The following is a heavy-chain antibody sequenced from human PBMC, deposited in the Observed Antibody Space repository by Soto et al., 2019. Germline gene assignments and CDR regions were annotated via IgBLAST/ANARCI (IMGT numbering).Heavy chain of an antibody. CDR1: GFTFSDYS. D-gene: IGHD1-1*01. CDR2: SSGSSVDI. Sequence: EVQLVESGGGLVRPGGSLRLSCAGSGFTFSDYSMNWVRQSPGKGLQWVASSSGSSVDIFYEEAVRGRFTISRDNARKSLYLQMNSVRVEDTAVYYCVRAAFTQQRLDWFDPWGQGTLVTVSS. V-gene: IGHV3-21*01. CDR3: VRAAFTQQRLDWFDP. J-gene: IGHJ5*02.